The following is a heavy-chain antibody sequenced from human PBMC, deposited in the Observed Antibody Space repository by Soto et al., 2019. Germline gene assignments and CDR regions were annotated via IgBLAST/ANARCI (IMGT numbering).Heavy chain of an antibody. J-gene: IGHJ3*01. CDR3: AKVVAASRESDAFDG. CDR1: GFTFSSYG. Sequence: GGSLRLSCAASGFTFSSYGMHWVRQAPGKGLEWVAIISYDGSNKYYADSVKGRFTVSRDNSKNTLYLQMNSLRAEDTALYYCAKVVAASRESDAFDGWGQGTMVTVSS. D-gene: IGHD2-15*01. CDR2: ISYDGSNK. V-gene: IGHV3-30*18.